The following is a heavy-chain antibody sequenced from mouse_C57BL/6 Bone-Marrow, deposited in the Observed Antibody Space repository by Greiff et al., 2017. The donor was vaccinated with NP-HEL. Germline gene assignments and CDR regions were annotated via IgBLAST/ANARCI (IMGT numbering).Heavy chain of an antibody. D-gene: IGHD2-14*01. V-gene: IGHV1-81*01. CDR1: GYTFTSYG. J-gene: IGHJ4*01. Sequence: QVQLQQSGAELARPGASVKLSCKASGYTFTSYGISWVKQRTGQGLEWIGEIYPRSGNTYSNEKFKGKATLTADKSSSTAYMELRSLTSEDSAVYFCARDRLDAMDYWGQGTSVTVSS. CDR3: ARDRLDAMDY. CDR2: IYPRSGNT.